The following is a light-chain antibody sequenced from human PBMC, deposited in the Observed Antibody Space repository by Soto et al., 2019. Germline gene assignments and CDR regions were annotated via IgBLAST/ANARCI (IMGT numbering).Light chain of an antibody. V-gene: IGLV1-40*01. CDR1: NSNIGGGYD. J-gene: IGLJ2*01. Sequence: QSVLTQPPSVSGAPGQRVTISCTGTNSNIGGGYDVHWYQQLPGTAPKLLIYGNNNRPSGVPDRFSGSKSYASASVASTVLQSEDEADYYCHSYDSRLSGSVFGGGTKLTVL. CDR3: HSYDSRLSGSV. CDR2: GNN.